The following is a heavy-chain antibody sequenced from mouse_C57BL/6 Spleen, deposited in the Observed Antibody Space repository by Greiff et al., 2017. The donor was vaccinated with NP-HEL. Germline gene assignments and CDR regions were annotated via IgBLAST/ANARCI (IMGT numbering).Heavy chain of an antibody. CDR2: IHPNSGST. CDR1: GYTFTSYW. Sequence: QVQLQQPGAELVKPGASVKLSCKASGYTFTSYWMHWVKQRPGQGLEWIGMIHPNSGSTNYNEKFKSKATLTVDKSSSTAYMQRSSLTSEDAAVYYCAREEYDDGGLGYWGQGTTLTVSS. J-gene: IGHJ2*01. V-gene: IGHV1-64*01. D-gene: IGHD2-14*01. CDR3: AREEYDDGGLGY.